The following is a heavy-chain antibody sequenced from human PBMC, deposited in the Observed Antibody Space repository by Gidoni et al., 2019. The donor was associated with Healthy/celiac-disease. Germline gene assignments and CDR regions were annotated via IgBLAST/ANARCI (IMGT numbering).Heavy chain of an antibody. CDR2: ISYDGSNK. Sequence: QVQLVESGGGVVQPGRSLRLSCAASGFTFSSYAMHWVRQAPGKGLEWVAVISYDGSNKYYADSVKGRFTISRDNSKNTLYLQMNSLRAEDTAVYYCARERGCSSTSCYANWFDPWGQGTLVTVSS. CDR3: ARERGCSSTSCYANWFDP. J-gene: IGHJ5*02. V-gene: IGHV3-30-3*01. CDR1: GFTFSSYA. D-gene: IGHD2-2*01.